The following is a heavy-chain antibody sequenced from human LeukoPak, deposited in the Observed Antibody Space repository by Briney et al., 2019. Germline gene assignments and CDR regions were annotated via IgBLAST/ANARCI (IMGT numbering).Heavy chain of an antibody. V-gene: IGHV3-7*01. CDR1: GFTFSSYW. Sequence: GGSLRLSCAASGFTFSSYWMSWVRQAPGKGLEWVANIKQDGSEKYYVDSVKGRLTISRDNAKNSLYLQMNSLRAEDTAVYYCARFRWELLPRGAFDIWGQGTMVTVSS. D-gene: IGHD1-26*01. CDR2: IKQDGSEK. J-gene: IGHJ3*02. CDR3: ARFRWELLPRGAFDI.